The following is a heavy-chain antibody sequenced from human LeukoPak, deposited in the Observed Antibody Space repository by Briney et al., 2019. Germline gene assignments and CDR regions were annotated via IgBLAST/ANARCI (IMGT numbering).Heavy chain of an antibody. CDR2: INHSGST. CDR1: GGPFSGYY. D-gene: IGHD4-17*01. CDR3: ARLDHSYGDYGGGYYYMDV. Sequence: SETLSLTCVVYGGPFSGYYWSWIRQPPGKGLEWIGEINHSGSTNYNPSLKSRVTMSVDTSKDQFSLNLSSVTAADTATYYCARLDHSYGDYGGGYYYMDVWGKGTTVTISS. J-gene: IGHJ6*03. V-gene: IGHV4-34*01.